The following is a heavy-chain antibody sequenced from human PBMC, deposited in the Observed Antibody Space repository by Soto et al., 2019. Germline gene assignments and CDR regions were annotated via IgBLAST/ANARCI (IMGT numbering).Heavy chain of an antibody. J-gene: IGHJ5*02. CDR2: IYYSGST. D-gene: IGHD3-9*01. CDR1: GGSISSGGYY. Sequence: SETLSLTCTVSGGSISSGGYYWSWIRQHPGKGLEWIGYIYYSGSTYYNPSLKSRVTISVDTSKNQFSLKLSSVTAADTAVYYCARGYFDWFSWFDPWGQGTLVTVSS. V-gene: IGHV4-31*03. CDR3: ARGYFDWFSWFDP.